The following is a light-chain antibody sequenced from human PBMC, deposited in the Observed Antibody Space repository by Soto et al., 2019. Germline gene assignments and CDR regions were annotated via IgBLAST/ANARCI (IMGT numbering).Light chain of an antibody. CDR1: SSDVGAYNY. CDR2: EVT. V-gene: IGLV2-14*01. CDR3: SSYTRSPAVVV. Sequence: QSALTQHASVSGSPGQSITISCTGTSSDVGAYNYVSWYQQFPGNSPKLMIYEVTNRPSGVSNRFSGSKSGNTASLTISGLQAEDEAHYYCSSYTRSPAVVVFGGGTKVTVL. J-gene: IGLJ2*01.